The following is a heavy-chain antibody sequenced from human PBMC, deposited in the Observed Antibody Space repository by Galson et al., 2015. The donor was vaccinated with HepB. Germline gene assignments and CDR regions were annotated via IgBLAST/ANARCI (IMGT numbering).Heavy chain of an antibody. CDR2: IWYDGSNK. J-gene: IGHJ4*02. CDR3: ARDRSSWELPDY. Sequence: SLRLSCAASGFTFSSYGMHWVRQAPGKGLEWVAVIWYDGSNKYYADSVKGRFTISRDNSKNTLYLQMNSLRAEDTAVYYCARDRSSWELPDYWGQGTLVTVSS. CDR1: GFTFSSYG. V-gene: IGHV3-33*08. D-gene: IGHD1-26*01.